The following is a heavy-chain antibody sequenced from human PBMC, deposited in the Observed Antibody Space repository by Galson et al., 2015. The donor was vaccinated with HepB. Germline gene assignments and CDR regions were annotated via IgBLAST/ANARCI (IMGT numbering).Heavy chain of an antibody. CDR1: GFSFSDFC. CDR3: ARATLGWFDP. CDR2: FCLGYSIT. Sequence: SLRLSCAASGFSFSDFCMSWIRQAPGKGLEWIPYFCLGYSITKYADSVKGRFTISRDNVKNSLYLQMNFLRAEDTAVYYCARATLGWFDPWGRGTLATVSS. V-gene: IGHV3-11*01. D-gene: IGHD2/OR15-2a*01. J-gene: IGHJ5*02.